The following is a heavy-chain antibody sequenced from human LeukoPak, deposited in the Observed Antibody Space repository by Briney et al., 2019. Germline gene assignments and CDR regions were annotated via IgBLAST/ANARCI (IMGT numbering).Heavy chain of an antibody. D-gene: IGHD6-19*01. J-gene: IGHJ4*02. V-gene: IGHV1-2*02. CDR3: ASGGHSSGWYGTNVDY. CDR1: GNTFAGYY. Sequence: ASVKVSCKASGNTFAGYYVHWVRQAPGQGLEWMGWNNTHNGATNYAQHFQGRVTMTTDTAVTTAYMELSRLRSDDTAVYYCASGGHSSGWYGTNVDYWGQGTLVTVSS. CDR2: NNTHNGAT.